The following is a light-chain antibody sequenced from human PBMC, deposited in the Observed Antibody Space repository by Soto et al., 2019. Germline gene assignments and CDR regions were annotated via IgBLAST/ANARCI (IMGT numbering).Light chain of an antibody. CDR3: NSYTSSSTRV. Sequence: QSVLTQPASVSGSPGQSITISCTGTSSDVGGYNYVSWYQQHPGKAPKLMIYEVNNRPSGVSNRFSGSKSGNTASLTISGLQAEDEDDYYCNSYTSSSTRVFGGGTKLTVL. CDR1: SSDVGGYNY. V-gene: IGLV2-14*01. CDR2: EVN. J-gene: IGLJ2*01.